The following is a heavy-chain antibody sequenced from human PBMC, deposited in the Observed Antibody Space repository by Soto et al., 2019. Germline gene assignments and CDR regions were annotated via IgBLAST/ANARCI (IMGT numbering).Heavy chain of an antibody. CDR3: ARQFSAAAGAFDY. CDR2: IKQDGSEK. J-gene: IGHJ4*02. Sequence: GGSLRLSCAASGFTFSSYWMSWVRQAPGKGLEWVANIKQDGSEKYYVDSVKGRFTISRDNAKNSLYLQMNSLRAEDTAVYYCARQFSAAAGAFDYWGQGTLVTVSS. CDR1: GFTFSSYW. D-gene: IGHD6-13*01. V-gene: IGHV3-7*01.